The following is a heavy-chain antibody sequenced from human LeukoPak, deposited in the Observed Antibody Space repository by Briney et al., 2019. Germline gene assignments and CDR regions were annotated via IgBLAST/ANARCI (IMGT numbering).Heavy chain of an antibody. CDR2: IYYSGST. CDR1: GGSISSSSYY. D-gene: IGHD2-21*02. CDR3: ASGYCGGACQLGGVDM. Sequence: SETLSLTCTVSGGSISSSSYYWGWIRQPPGKGLEWIGSIYYSGSTYYNPSLKSRVTISLDTSGNQFSLKLSSVTAADTAVYYCASGYCGGACQLGGVDMWGQGTMVTVSS. V-gene: IGHV4-39*07. J-gene: IGHJ3*02.